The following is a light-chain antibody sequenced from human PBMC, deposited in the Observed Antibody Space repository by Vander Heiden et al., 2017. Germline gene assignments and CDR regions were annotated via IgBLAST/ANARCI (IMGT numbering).Light chain of an antibody. CDR1: QSVSSSY. J-gene: IGKJ1*01. CDR2: GAS. Sequence: MVLTQSPAPLPFSPGERATLSGRASQSVSSSYLAWYQRKPGQAPRLLIYGASSRATGSPDRFSGSGSGTDFTITISRLEPEDFAVYYCQQYGSAFGQGTKVEIK. CDR3: QQYGSA. V-gene: IGKV3-20*01.